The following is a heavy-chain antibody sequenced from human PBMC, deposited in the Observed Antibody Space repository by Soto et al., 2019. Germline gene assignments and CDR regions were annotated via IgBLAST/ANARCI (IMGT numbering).Heavy chain of an antibody. D-gene: IGHD2-15*01. J-gene: IGHJ6*03. CDR3: XXXXXXXXXXTCYGIPMDV. Sequence: EVQLVESGGGLVQPGGSLRLSCAASGFTVSSKYMSWVRQAPGKGLEWVSLINRGGSISYADSVKGRFTISRDNSENTLYXQXXXXXXXXXXXXXXXXXXXXXXXXTCYGIPMDVWGKGTTVTVSS. CDR1: GFTVSSKY. CDR2: INRGGSI. V-gene: IGHV3-66*01.